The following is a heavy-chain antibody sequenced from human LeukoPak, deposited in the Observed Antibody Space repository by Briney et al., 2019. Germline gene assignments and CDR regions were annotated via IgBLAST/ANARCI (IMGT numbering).Heavy chain of an antibody. Sequence: SETLSLTCAVYGGSFSGYYWSWIRQPPGKGLEWIGEINHSGSTNYNPSLKSRVTISADTSKNQFSLKLSSVTAADTAVYYCARGYYDILTGYYSPFFDYWGQGTLVTVSS. J-gene: IGHJ4*02. D-gene: IGHD3-9*01. CDR1: GGSFSGYY. CDR3: ARGYYDILTGYYSPFFDY. V-gene: IGHV4-34*01. CDR2: INHSGST.